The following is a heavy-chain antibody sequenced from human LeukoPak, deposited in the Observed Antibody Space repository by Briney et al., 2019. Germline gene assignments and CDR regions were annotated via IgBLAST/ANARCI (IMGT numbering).Heavy chain of an antibody. CDR2: IYYSGST. CDR3: VRLVVGASSGLDP. Sequence: SETLSLTCTVSGGSISTYYWSWIRQPPGKGLEWIGYIYYSGSTNYNPSLKSRVTISVDTSKNQFSLKLSSVTAADTAVYYCVRLVVGASSGLDPWGQGTLVTVSS. J-gene: IGHJ5*02. D-gene: IGHD1-26*01. V-gene: IGHV4-59*08. CDR1: GGSISTYY.